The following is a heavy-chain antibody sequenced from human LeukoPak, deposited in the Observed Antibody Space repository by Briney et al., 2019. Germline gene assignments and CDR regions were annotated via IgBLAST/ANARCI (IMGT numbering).Heavy chain of an antibody. CDR2: ISSSSSYI. CDR1: GFTFSSYS. D-gene: IGHD6-13*01. J-gene: IGHJ4*02. V-gene: IGHV3-21*01. Sequence: GGSLRLSCAASGFTFSSYSMNWVRQAPGKGLEWVSSISSSSSYIYYADSVKGRFTISRDNSKNTLYLQMNSLRAEDTAVYYCAKDASSSWSDFDYWGQGTPVTVSS. CDR3: AKDASSSWSDFDY.